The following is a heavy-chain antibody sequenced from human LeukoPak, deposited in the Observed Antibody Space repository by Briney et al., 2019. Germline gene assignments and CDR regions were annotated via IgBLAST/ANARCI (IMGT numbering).Heavy chain of an antibody. Sequence: GGSLRLSCAASGFTFSSYSMNWVRQAPGKGLEWVSSISSSSSYIYYADSVKGRFTISRDNAKNSLYLQMNSLRAEDTAVYYCARIPCSSTSCRDAFDTWGQGTMVTVSS. CDR1: GFTFSSYS. CDR2: ISSSSSYI. J-gene: IGHJ3*02. CDR3: ARIPCSSTSCRDAFDT. D-gene: IGHD2-2*01. V-gene: IGHV3-21*01.